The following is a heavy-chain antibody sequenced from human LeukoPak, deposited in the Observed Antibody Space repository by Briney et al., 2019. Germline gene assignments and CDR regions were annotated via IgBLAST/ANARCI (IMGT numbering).Heavy chain of an antibody. Sequence: PSETLSLTCTVSGGSISSGGYYWSWIRQHPGKGLEWIGYIYYSGSTYYNPSLKSRVTISVDTSKNQFSLKLSSVTAADTAVYYCARVPGGYCSGGSCYAYSWFDPWGQGTLVTVSS. CDR2: IYYSGST. D-gene: IGHD2-15*01. CDR1: GGSISSGGYY. J-gene: IGHJ5*02. V-gene: IGHV4-31*03. CDR3: ARVPGGYCSGGSCYAYSWFDP.